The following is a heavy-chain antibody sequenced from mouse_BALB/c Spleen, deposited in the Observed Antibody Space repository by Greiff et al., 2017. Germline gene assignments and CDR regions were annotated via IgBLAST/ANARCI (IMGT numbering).Heavy chain of an antibody. CDR2: INPNNGGT. J-gene: IGHJ3*01. CDR3: ARRVITTATIAY. D-gene: IGHD1-2*01. CDR1: GYTFTDYN. V-gene: IGHV1-18*01. Sequence: SGPELVKPGASVKIPCKASGYTFTDYNMDWVKQSHGKSLEWIGDINPNNGGTIYNQKFKGKATLTVDKSSSTAYMELRILTSEDTAVYYIARRVITTATIAYWGQGTLVTVSA.